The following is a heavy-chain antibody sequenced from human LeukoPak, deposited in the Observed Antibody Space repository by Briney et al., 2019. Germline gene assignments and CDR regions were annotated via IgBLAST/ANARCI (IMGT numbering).Heavy chain of an antibody. V-gene: IGHV3-74*01. CDR3: ARDIGDGYHNWVGY. J-gene: IGHJ4*02. CDR2: INSDRSST. Sequence: PGGSLRLSCAASGFTFSSYWMHWVRQAPGKGLVWVSRINSDRSSTSYADSVKGRFTISRDNAKNTLYLQMNSLRAEDTAVYYCARDIGDGYHNWVGYWGQGTLVTVSS. D-gene: IGHD5-24*01. CDR1: GFTFSSYW.